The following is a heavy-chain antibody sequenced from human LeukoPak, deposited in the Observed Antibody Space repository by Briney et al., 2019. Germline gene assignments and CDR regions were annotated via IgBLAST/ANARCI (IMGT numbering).Heavy chain of an antibody. J-gene: IGHJ5*02. CDR2: IYTSGST. V-gene: IGHV4-4*07. Sequence: SETLSLTCTVSGGSISIYYWNWIRQPAGKGLEWIGRIYTSGSTNYNPSLKSRVTISVDMSKNQFSLKMSSVTAADTAVYYCARAYSSSWYWNWFDPWGQGTLVTVSS. CDR1: GGSISIYY. D-gene: IGHD6-13*01. CDR3: ARAYSSSWYWNWFDP.